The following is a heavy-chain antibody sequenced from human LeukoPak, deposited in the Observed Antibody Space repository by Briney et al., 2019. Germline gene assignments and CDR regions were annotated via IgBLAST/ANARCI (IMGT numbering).Heavy chain of an antibody. D-gene: IGHD3-10*01. CDR2: IDSDGGTT. Sequence: GGSLRLSCSATGFTFTSYAMHWVRQAPGKGLEYVSAIDSDGGTTYYADSVKGRFTISRDISKNTLYLQMSSLRTEDTAVYYCVKASYSGSSPLYDFWGQGTLVTVSS. CDR1: GFTFTSYA. V-gene: IGHV3-64D*08. J-gene: IGHJ4*02. CDR3: VKASYSGSSPLYDF.